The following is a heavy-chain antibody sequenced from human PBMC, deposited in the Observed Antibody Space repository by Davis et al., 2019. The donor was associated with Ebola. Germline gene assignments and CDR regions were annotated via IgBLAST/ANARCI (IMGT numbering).Heavy chain of an antibody. J-gene: IGHJ6*02. CDR2: INHSGST. D-gene: IGHD6-13*01. V-gene: IGHV4-34*01. Sequence: SETLSLTCAVYGGSFSGYYWSWIRQAPGKGLEWIGEINHSGSTNYSPSLQRRVTISVDTSKNQFSLKVRSVTAADTAVYYCARHIAAPGMDYGMDVWGQGTTVTVSS. CDR3: ARHIAAPGMDYGMDV. CDR1: GGSFSGYY.